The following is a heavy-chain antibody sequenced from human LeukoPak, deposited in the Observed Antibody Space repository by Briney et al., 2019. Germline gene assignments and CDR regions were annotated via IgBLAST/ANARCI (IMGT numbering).Heavy chain of an antibody. Sequence: SGPTLVKPTQTLTLTCTFSGFSLRTRGVGVGWIRQPPGKALEWLALIYWNDDKRYSPYQKSRLTITKDTSKNQVVLTMTNMDPVDTATYFCAGEQWLVWLYWGQGTLVSVSS. CDR2: IYWNDDK. CDR3: AGEQWLVWLY. J-gene: IGHJ4*02. CDR1: GFSLRTRGVG. D-gene: IGHD6-19*01. V-gene: IGHV2-5*01.